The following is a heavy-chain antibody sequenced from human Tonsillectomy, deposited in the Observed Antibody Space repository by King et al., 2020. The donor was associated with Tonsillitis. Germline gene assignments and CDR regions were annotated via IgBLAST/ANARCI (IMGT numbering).Heavy chain of an antibody. V-gene: IGHV3-23*04. D-gene: IGHD6-13*01. CDR3: AKEVGSSWELYGMDV. CDR2: ISRIGDNT. CDR1: GFTFSSYV. J-gene: IGHJ6*02. Sequence: VQLVESGGGLVQPGGSLRLSCAASGFTFSSYVMNWVRQAPGKGLEWVSTISRIGDNTFYADSVKGRFTISRDKSRNTLYLQMDSLRAEDSAVYYCAKEVGSSWELYGMDVWGQGTTVTVSS.